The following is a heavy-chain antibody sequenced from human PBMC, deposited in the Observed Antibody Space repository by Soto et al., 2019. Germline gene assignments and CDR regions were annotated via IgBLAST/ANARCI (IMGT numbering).Heavy chain of an antibody. V-gene: IGHV1-69*01. CDR2: IIPIFGTA. CDR1: GGTFSSYA. CDR3: AGMMITFGGGLNWFDH. D-gene: IGHD3-16*01. J-gene: IGHJ5*02. Sequence: QVQLVQSGAEVKKPGSSVKVSCKASGGTFSSYAISWVRQAPGQGLEWMGGIIPIFGTANYAQKIQGRVTITADESTSTAYMELSIQRSEDTAVYYCAGMMITFGGGLNWFDHCGQGTLVTVSS.